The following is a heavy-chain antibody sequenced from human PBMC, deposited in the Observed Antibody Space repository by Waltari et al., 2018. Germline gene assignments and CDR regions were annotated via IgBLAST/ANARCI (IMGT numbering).Heavy chain of an antibody. J-gene: IGHJ3*02. D-gene: IGHD1-26*01. CDR3: AKDMGGSYLDAFDI. CDR1: GFTFADYA. CDR2: ISWNSGSI. Sequence: EVQLVESGGVLLQPGRSLRLSCAASGFTFADYAMHWVRHAPGKGLEWVSGISWNSGSIGYADSGKGRFTSARDNAKNFMYLQMNSLRAEDTALYACAKDMGGSYLDAFDIWGQGTMVTVSS. V-gene: IGHV3-9*01.